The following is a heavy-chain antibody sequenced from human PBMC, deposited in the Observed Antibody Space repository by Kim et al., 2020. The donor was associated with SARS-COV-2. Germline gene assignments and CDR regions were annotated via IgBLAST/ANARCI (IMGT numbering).Heavy chain of an antibody. V-gene: IGHV3-9*01. Sequence: GGSLRLSCAASGFTFDDYAMHWVRQAPGKGLEWVSGISWNSGSIGYADSVKGRFTISRDNAKNSLYLQMNSLRAEDTVLYYCAKDISTGGHFDWLLSLDAFDIWGQGTMVTVSS. CDR3: AKDISTGGHFDWLLSLDAFDI. D-gene: IGHD3-9*01. CDR2: ISWNSGSI. CDR1: GFTFDDYA. J-gene: IGHJ3*02.